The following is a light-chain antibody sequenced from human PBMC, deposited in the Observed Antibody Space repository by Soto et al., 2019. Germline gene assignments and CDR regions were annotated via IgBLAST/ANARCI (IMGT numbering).Light chain of an antibody. CDR1: SSNIESNT. V-gene: IGLV1-44*01. CDR2: SNY. CDR3: AAWDDIMNGYV. J-gene: IGLJ1*01. Sequence: QSVLTQPPSESGTPGQRVTISCSGSSSNIESNTVTWYQQLPGTAPKLVIYSNYDRPSGVPDRFSGSTFGTSASLVIRGLQSEDEADYYCAAWDDIMNGYVFGGGTKVTVL.